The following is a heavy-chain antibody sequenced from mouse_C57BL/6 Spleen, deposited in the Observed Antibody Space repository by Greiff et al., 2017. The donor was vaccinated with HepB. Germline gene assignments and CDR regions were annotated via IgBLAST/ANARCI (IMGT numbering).Heavy chain of an antibody. Sequence: VQLQQSGAELVRPGASVTLSCKASGYTFTDYEMHWVKQTPVHGLEWIGAIDPETGGTAYNQKFKGKAILTADKSSSTAYMALRSLTSEDSAVYYCTRLSNFGGAWFAYWGQGTLVTVSA. V-gene: IGHV1-15*01. CDR3: TRLSNFGGAWFAY. CDR1: GYTFTDYE. CDR2: IDPETGGT. D-gene: IGHD2-5*01. J-gene: IGHJ3*01.